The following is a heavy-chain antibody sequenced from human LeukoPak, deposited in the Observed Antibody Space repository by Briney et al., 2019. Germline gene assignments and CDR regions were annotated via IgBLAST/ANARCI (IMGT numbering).Heavy chain of an antibody. CDR2: ISSSSSYI. D-gene: IGHD6-19*01. V-gene: IGHV3-21*01. Sequence: GGSLRLSCAASGFTFSSYSVNWVRQAPGKGLEWVSSISSSSSYIYYADSVKGRFTISRDNAKNSLYLQMNSLRAEDTAVYYCARVIGLIAVAGSRGNDYWGQGTLVTVSS. J-gene: IGHJ4*02. CDR3: ARVIGLIAVAGSRGNDY. CDR1: GFTFSSYS.